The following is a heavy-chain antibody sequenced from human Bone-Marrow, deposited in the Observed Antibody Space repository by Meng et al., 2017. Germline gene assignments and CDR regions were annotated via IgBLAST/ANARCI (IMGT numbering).Heavy chain of an antibody. V-gene: IGHV3-48*03. Sequence: GESLKISCAASGFTFTSYEFNWVRQAPGKGLEWTSFINIRGSTLYYADSVEGRFTVSRDNAKNSLYLQMNSLRAEDTAVYYCARATQYPVYHFYYWGQGALVTVSS. D-gene: IGHD2-2*02. CDR3: ARATQYPVYHFYY. CDR2: INIRGSTL. J-gene: IGHJ4*02. CDR1: GFTFTSYE.